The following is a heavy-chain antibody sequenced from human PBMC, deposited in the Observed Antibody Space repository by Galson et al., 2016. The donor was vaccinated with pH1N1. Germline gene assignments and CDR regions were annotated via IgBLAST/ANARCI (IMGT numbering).Heavy chain of an antibody. CDR3: VTRIDCPPGY. CDR1: GFTFSDYW. V-gene: IGHV3-7*01. J-gene: IGHJ4*02. Sequence: SVRLSCAGSGFTFSDYWMPWVRQAPGNGLAWVAHINQDASVKHYVDSVKGRFTITRDNTKNSAYMQMNSLSAEDTALYYCVTRIDCPPGYWGQGTLVTVSS. CDR2: INQDASVK. D-gene: IGHD2/OR15-2a*01.